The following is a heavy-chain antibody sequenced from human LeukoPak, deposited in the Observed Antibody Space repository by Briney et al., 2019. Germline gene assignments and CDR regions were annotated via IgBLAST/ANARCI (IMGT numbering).Heavy chain of an antibody. CDR3: ARDPYSSSSH. CDR1: GFPFSSYG. V-gene: IGHV3-33*01. J-gene: IGHJ4*02. Sequence: GGSLRLSCAAPGFPFSSYGMHWLRQAPGKGREWVAVIWNDGNDKYYADSVKGRFTISRDNSKNTLYLQMSSLRAEDTAVYYCARDPYSSSSHWGQGTLVTVSS. CDR2: IWNDGNDK. D-gene: IGHD6-13*01.